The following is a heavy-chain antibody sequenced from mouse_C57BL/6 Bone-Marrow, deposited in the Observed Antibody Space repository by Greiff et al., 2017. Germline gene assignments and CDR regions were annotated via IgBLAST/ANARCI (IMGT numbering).Heavy chain of an antibody. J-gene: IGHJ2*01. CDR1: GYTFTDYE. V-gene: IGHV1-15*01. CDR3: TRRGYYSNYDYFDY. CDR2: IDPETGGT. Sequence: VQLVESGAELVRPGASVTLSCKASGYTFTDYEMHWVKQTPVHGLEWIGAIDPETGGTAYNQKFKGKAILTVAKSSSTAYMELRSLTSEDSAVDYCTRRGYYSNYDYFDYWGQGTTLTVSS. D-gene: IGHD2-5*01.